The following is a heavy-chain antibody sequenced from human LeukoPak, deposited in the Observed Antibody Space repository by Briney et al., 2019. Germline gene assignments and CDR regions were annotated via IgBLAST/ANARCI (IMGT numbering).Heavy chain of an antibody. J-gene: IGHJ4*02. D-gene: IGHD3-16*01. CDR2: IYTSGGT. CDR1: GGSISSYY. Sequence: LETLSLTCTVSGGSISSYYWSWIRQPAGKGLEWIGRIYTSGGTNYNPSLKSRVTMSVDTSKNQFSLKLSSVAAADTAVYYCASMITFGGAIDYWGQGTLVTVSS. CDR3: ASMITFGGAIDY. V-gene: IGHV4-4*07.